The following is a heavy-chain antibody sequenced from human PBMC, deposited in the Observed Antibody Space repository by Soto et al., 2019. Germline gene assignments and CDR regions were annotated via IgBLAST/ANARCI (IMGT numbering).Heavy chain of an antibody. V-gene: IGHV1-2*02. CDR2: INPNSGGT. CDR1: GYTFTGYY. Sequence: ASVKVSCKASGYTFTGYYMHWVRQAPGQGLEWMGWINPNSGGTNYAQKFQGRVTMTRDTSISTAYMELSRLRSDDTAVYYCARGQRVVVVVAARVPSDPWGQGTLVTVSS. CDR3: ARGQRVVVVVAARVPSDP. J-gene: IGHJ5*02. D-gene: IGHD2-15*01.